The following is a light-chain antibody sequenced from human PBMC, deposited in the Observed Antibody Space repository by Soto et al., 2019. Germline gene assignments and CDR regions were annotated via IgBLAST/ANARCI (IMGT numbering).Light chain of an antibody. CDR1: SSDVGRYNY. CDR3: SSFTTSSTWV. J-gene: IGLJ3*02. CDR2: EVT. V-gene: IGLV2-14*01. Sequence: QSALTQPASVCGSPGQSITISCSGTSSDVGRYNYVSWFQQHPGKAPKLLIYEVTDRPSGLSNRFSGSKSGNTASLTISGLQAEDEADYYCSSFTTSSTWVFGGGTKLTVL.